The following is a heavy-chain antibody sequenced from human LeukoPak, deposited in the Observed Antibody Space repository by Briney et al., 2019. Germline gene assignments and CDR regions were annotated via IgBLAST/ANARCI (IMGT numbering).Heavy chain of an antibody. J-gene: IGHJ2*01. V-gene: IGHV1-69*04. CDR2: IIPILGIA. D-gene: IGHD2-21*02. CDR1: GGTFSSYA. CDR3: ARVAYCGGDCRYFDL. Sequence: SVKVSCKASGGTFSSYAISWVRQAPGQGLEGMGRIIPILGIANYAQKFQGRVTITADKSSSTAYMELSSLRSEDMAVYYCARVAYCGGDCRYFDLWGRGTLVTVSS.